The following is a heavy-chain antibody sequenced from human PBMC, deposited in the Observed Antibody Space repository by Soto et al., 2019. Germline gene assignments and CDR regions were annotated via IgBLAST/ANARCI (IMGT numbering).Heavy chain of an antibody. Sequence: GGSLRLSCTASGFNFSSYWMSWVRQAPGKGLEWVANIKQDGSEKYYVDSVKGRFTISRDNAKNSLYLQMNSLRAEDTAVYYCARDLGSGSYGYWGQGTLVTVSS. CDR3: ARDLGSGSYGY. J-gene: IGHJ4*02. CDR1: GFNFSSYW. CDR2: IKQDGSEK. D-gene: IGHD3-10*01. V-gene: IGHV3-7*01.